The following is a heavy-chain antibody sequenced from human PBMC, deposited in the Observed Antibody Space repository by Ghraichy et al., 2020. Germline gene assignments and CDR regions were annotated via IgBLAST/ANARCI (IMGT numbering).Heavy chain of an antibody. CDR1: GFTFSSYS. Sequence: GESLNISCAASGFTFSSYSMNWVRQAPGKGLEWVSYISSSSSTIYYADSGKGRFTISRDNAKNSLYLQMNSLRDEDTAVYYCARGEVFGSNAFDIWGQGTMVTVSS. CDR3: ARGEVFGSNAFDI. CDR2: ISSSSSTI. V-gene: IGHV3-48*02. J-gene: IGHJ3*02. D-gene: IGHD3-10*01.